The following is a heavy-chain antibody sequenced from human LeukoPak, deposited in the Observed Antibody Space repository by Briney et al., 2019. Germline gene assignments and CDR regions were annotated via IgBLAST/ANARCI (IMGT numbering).Heavy chain of an antibody. V-gene: IGHV3-53*01. CDR2: FYSGCNT. Sequence: GGSLRLSCVVSGFTVSNNYMSWVRQAPGKGLEWVSAFYSGCNTYYAGSVKGRFIISRDSSKNTLYLQMNNLRPEDTAMYYCAKLPSSGWLDYWGQGTLVTVSS. CDR3: AKLPSSGWLDY. J-gene: IGHJ4*02. CDR1: GFTVSNNY. D-gene: IGHD6-19*01.